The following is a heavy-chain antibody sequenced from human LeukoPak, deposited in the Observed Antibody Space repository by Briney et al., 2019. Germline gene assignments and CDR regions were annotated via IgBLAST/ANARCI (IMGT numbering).Heavy chain of an antibody. Sequence: GASVKVSCKASGYTFTGYYMHWVRQAPGQGLEWMGWINPNSGGTNYAQKFQGRVTMTRDTSISTAYMELSRLRSDDTAVYYCGRGESGSSPHFFDSGGQETLVPVSS. CDR2: INPNSGGT. D-gene: IGHD3-3*02. V-gene: IGHV1-2*02. CDR3: GRGESGSSPHFFDS. J-gene: IGHJ4*02. CDR1: GYTFTGYY.